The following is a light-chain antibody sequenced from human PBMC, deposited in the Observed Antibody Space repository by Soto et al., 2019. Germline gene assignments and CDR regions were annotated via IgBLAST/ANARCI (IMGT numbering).Light chain of an antibody. CDR2: SAS. Sequence: DIQMTQSPSSLSASVGDSVTITCRASQGINNYLAWYQQKPGQVPVLLLYSASTLKSGVPSRFSCRGAGTDFTLTISSLQPEDFATNYCQKYDCAPRTFGQGTKVDIK. J-gene: IGKJ1*01. V-gene: IGKV1-27*01. CDR3: QKYDCAPRT. CDR1: QGINNY.